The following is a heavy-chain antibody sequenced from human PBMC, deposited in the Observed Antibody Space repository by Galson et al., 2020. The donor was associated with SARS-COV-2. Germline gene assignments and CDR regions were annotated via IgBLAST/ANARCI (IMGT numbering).Heavy chain of an antibody. CDR2: IYPGDSDT. J-gene: IGHJ6*02. Sequence: GESLQISCKASGYNFITYWIAWVRQMPGKGLELMGIIYPGDSDTRYSPSLQGQVTISVDKSISTAYLQWSSLKASDTAMYYCARRGHGTTYYGMDVWGQGTTVTVSS. V-gene: IGHV5-51*01. CDR1: GYNFITYW. CDR3: ARRGHGTTYYGMDV. D-gene: IGHD1-7*01.